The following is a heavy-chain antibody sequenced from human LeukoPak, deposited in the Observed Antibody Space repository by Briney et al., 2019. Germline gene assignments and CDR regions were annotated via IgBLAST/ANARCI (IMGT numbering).Heavy chain of an antibody. J-gene: IGHJ4*02. CDR2: ISHDGSNK. V-gene: IGHV3-30-3*01. CDR1: GFTFRTYV. D-gene: IGHD3-22*01. Sequence: GRSLRLSCAASGFTFRTYVMDWVRQAPGKGLEWVAVISHDGSNKYYADSVKGRFTISRDNSKNTLYLQMNSLRAEDTAVYYCAREFSADSSGYYGDYWGQGTLVTVSS. CDR3: AREFSADSSGYYGDY.